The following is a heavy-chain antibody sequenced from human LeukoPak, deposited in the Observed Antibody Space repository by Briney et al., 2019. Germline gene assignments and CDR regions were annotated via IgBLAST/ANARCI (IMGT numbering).Heavy chain of an antibody. CDR3: ARTSYYGSRAYYDY. D-gene: IGHD3-22*01. Sequence: SETLSLTCTVSGGAINNYYWGWIRQPPGKGLEWIGYIYKSGSTRYNPSLKSRVTVLVDTSKKKFSLELSSVTAADTAVYYCARTSYYGSRAYYDYWGQGTLVTVSS. CDR1: GGAINNYY. J-gene: IGHJ4*02. V-gene: IGHV4-59*01. CDR2: IYKSGST.